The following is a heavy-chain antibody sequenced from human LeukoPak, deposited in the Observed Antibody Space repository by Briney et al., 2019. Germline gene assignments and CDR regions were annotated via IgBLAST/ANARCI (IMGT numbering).Heavy chain of an antibody. D-gene: IGHD3-3*01. CDR1: GYTLTELS. CDR3: AKDHRFLEWLNPRGYFDY. Sequence: ASVKVSCKVSGYTLTELSMHWVRQAPGKGLEWMGGFDPEDGETIYAQKFQGRVTMTEDTSTDTAYMELSSLRAEDTAVYYCAKDHRFLEWLNPRGYFDYWGQGTLVTVSS. V-gene: IGHV1-24*01. CDR2: FDPEDGET. J-gene: IGHJ4*02.